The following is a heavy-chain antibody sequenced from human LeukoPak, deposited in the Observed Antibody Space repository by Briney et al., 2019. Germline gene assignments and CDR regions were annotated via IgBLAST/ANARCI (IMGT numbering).Heavy chain of an antibody. Sequence: PSETLSLXCTVSGGSISSSGYYWNWIRQPAGKGLEWIGRIYTTGNANYNPSLKSRVTMSIDTSKKQFSLSLSSVTAADTAVYYCARGKYYYDSNTSYRYFDPWGQGTLVTVSS. CDR1: GGSISSSGYY. CDR3: ARGKYYYDSNTSYRYFDP. V-gene: IGHV4-61*02. CDR2: IYTTGNA. J-gene: IGHJ5*02. D-gene: IGHD3-22*01.